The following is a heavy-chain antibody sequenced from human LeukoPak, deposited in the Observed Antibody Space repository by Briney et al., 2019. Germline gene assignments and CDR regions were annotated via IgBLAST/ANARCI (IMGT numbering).Heavy chain of an antibody. J-gene: IGHJ5*02. V-gene: IGHV4-34*01. CDR2: INHSGST. CDR3: ARPSKVGATVRGNWFDP. Sequence: SETLSLTCAVYGGSFSGYYWSWIRQPPGKGLEWIGEINHSGSTNYNPSLKSRVTISVDTSKNQFSLELSSVTAADTAVYYCARPSKVGATVRGNWFDPWGQGTLVTVSS. D-gene: IGHD1-26*01. CDR1: GGSFSGYY.